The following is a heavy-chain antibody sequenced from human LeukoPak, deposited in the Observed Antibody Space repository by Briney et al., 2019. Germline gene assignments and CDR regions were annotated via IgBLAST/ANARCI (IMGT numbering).Heavy chain of an antibody. CDR3: ARVSLMVRNYYFDY. CDR2: MNPNSGNT. V-gene: IGHV1-8*01. Sequence: ASVKVSCKASGYTFTSYDINWVRQATGQGLERMGWMNPNSGNTGYAQKFQGRVTMTRNTSISTAYMELSSLRSEDTAVYYCARVSLMVRNYYFDYWGQGTLVTVSS. J-gene: IGHJ4*02. CDR1: GYTFTSYD. D-gene: IGHD3-10*01.